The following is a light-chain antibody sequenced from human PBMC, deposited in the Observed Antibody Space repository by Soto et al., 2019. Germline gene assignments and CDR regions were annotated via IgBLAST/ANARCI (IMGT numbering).Light chain of an antibody. CDR2: DVS. CDR1: SSDVGGYNY. CDR3: CSYAGSYTWV. J-gene: IGLJ3*02. V-gene: IGLV2-11*01. Sequence: QSALTQPRSVSGSPGQSVTISCTGTSSDVGGYNYVSWYQQHPGKAPKVMIYDVSKRPSGVPDRSSGSKSGNTASLTISGLQAEDEADYYCCSYAGSYTWVFGGGTKLTVL.